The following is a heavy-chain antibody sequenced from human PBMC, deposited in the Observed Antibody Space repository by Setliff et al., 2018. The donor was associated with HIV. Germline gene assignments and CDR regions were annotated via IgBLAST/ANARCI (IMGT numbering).Heavy chain of an antibody. Sequence: PSETLSLTCAVDGESFSGYYWSWSRQPPGKGLEWIGEINHSGTANYTPSLTRRVTISVDKSKKQLSLKLTSVTAADTAVYYCARLKKEFTFGGIIVTYYFDYWGQGTLVTVSS. J-gene: IGHJ4*02. D-gene: IGHD3-16*02. CDR2: INHSGTA. CDR3: ARLKKEFTFGGIIVTYYFDY. CDR1: GESFSGYY. V-gene: IGHV4-34*01.